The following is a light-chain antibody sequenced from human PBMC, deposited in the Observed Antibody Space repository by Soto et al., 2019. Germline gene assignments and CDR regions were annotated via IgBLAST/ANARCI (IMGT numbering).Light chain of an antibody. CDR2: EVS. V-gene: IGLV2-14*01. Sequence: QSALTQPASVSGSPGQSITISCTGTSSDVGGYNYVSWYQQHPGKVPKLIIYEVSNRPSGVSNRFSGSKSGNTASLTISGLQAEDEADYYCTSYTSSGTWVFGGGTKLTVL. CDR3: TSYTSSGTWV. CDR1: SSDVGGYNY. J-gene: IGLJ3*02.